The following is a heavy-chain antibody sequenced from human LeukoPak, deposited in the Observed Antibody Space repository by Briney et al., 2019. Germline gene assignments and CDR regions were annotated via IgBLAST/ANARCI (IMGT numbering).Heavy chain of an antibody. D-gene: IGHD3-3*01. CDR2: IYYGGST. CDR1: GGSISSSSYY. V-gene: IGHV4-39*01. J-gene: IGHJ4*02. Sequence: SETLSLTCTVSGGSISSSSYYWGWIRKPPGKGLVWIGSIYYGGSTYYNPSLKSRVTISVDTSKNQFSLKLSSVTAADTAVYYCARSSYTIFGVAIDYWGQGTLVTVPS. CDR3: ARSSYTIFGVAIDY.